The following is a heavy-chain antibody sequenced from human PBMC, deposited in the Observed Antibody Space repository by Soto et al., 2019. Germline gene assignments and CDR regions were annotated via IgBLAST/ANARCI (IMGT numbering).Heavy chain of an antibody. CDR1: GFTFSSYG. CDR3: AKGSKQWLVTPSYFDY. V-gene: IGHV3-30*18. Sequence: QVQLVESGGGVVQPGRSLRLSCAASGFTFSSYGMHWVRQAPGKGLEWVAVISYDGSNKYYADSVKGRFTISRDNSKNTLYLPMNSLRAEDTAVYYCAKGSKQWLVTPSYFDYWGQGTLVTVSS. CDR2: ISYDGSNK. D-gene: IGHD6-19*01. J-gene: IGHJ4*02.